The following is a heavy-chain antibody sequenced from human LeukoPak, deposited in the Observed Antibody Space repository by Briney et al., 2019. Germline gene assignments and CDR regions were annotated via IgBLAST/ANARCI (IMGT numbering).Heavy chain of an antibody. D-gene: IGHD6-13*01. CDR3: AKGRIAAAGTWWFDP. CDR1: GFTFSSYG. CDR2: ISGSGGST. J-gene: IGHJ5*02. V-gene: IGHV3-23*01. Sequence: GGSLRLSCAASGFTFSSYGMSWVRQAPGKGLEWVSAISGSGGSTYYADSVKGRFTISRDNSKNTLYLQMNSLRAEDTAVYYCAKGRIAAAGTWWFDPWGQGTLVTVSS.